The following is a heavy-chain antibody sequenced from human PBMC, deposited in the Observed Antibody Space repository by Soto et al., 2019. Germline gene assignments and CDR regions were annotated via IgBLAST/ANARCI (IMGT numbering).Heavy chain of an antibody. CDR2: ISGSGDNT. V-gene: IGHV3-23*01. CDR1: GFTFSTYA. D-gene: IGHD2-15*01. Sequence: EVQLLESGGGLVQPGGSLRLSCVASGFTFSTYAMSWVRQAPGQGLEWVSGISGSGDNTYSADSVKGRFTISRDKSKNTLYVQMNSLRVEDTAVYYCAKVGYCSGGSCLQNYDFWGQGTLVTVSS. CDR3: AKVGYCSGGSCLQNYDF. J-gene: IGHJ4*02.